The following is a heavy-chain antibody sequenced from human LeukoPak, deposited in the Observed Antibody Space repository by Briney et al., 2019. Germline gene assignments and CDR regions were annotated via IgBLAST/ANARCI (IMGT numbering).Heavy chain of an antibody. J-gene: IGHJ4*02. CDR1: GFTFSSYG. D-gene: IGHD6-19*01. V-gene: IGHV3-30*18. Sequence: GGSLRLSCAASGFTFSSYGIHWVRQAPGKGLEWVAVISYDGSNKYYADSVKGRFTISRDNSNNTLYLQMNSLRAEDTAVYYCAKVMWAYSSGWIFDYWGQGTLVTVSS. CDR2: ISYDGSNK. CDR3: AKVMWAYSSGWIFDY.